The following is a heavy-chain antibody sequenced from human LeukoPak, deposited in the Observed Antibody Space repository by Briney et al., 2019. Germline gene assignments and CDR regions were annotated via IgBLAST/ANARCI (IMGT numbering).Heavy chain of an antibody. J-gene: IGHJ4*02. CDR3: AVRGGDDSSGYYYY. Sequence: PSETLSPTCAVSGGSISSSNWWSWVRQPPGKGLEWIGEIYHSGSTNYNPSLKSRVTISVDKSKNQFSLKLSSATAADTAVYYCAVRGGDDSSGYYYYWGQGTLVTVSS. CDR1: GGSISSSNW. CDR2: IYHSGST. D-gene: IGHD3-22*01. V-gene: IGHV4-4*02.